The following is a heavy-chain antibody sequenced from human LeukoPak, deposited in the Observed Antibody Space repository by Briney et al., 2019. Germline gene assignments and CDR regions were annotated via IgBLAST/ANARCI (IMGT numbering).Heavy chain of an antibody. CDR1: GFTFSSYS. CDR3: ARDPHSGLFDY. Sequence: GGSLRLSCAASGFTFSSYSMNWVRQAPGKGLEWVSSISSSSSYIYYADSVKGRFTISRGNAKNSLYLQMNSLRAEDTAVYYCARDPHSGLFDYWGQGTLVTVSS. V-gene: IGHV3-21*01. J-gene: IGHJ4*02. D-gene: IGHD6-19*01. CDR2: ISSSSSYI.